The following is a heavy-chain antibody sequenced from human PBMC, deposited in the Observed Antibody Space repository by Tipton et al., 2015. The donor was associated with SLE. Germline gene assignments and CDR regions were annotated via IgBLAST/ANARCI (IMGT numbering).Heavy chain of an antibody. CDR3: ASGQWRDAFDI. D-gene: IGHD6-19*01. Sequence: SLRLSCAASGFTFSSYAMHWVRQAPGKGLEYVSAISSNGGSTYYADSVKGRFTISRDNSKNTLYLQMNSLRAEDTAVYYCASGQWRDAFDIWGQGTMVTVSS. V-gene: IGHV3-64*04. CDR1: GFTFSSYA. J-gene: IGHJ3*02. CDR2: ISSNGGST.